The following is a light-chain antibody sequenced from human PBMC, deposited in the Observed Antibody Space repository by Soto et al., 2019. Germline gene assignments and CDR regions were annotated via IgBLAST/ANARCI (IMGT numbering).Light chain of an antibody. Sequence: DIQMTQSPSALAASVGDRVTITCRASQSISSYLNWYQQKPGKAPKLLIYAASSLQSGVPPSFSGSGSGTDFTLTIRSLQPEDFATYYCQQSYSTPSITFGQGTRREIK. CDR1: QSISSY. CDR2: AAS. CDR3: QQSYSTPSIT. J-gene: IGKJ5*01. V-gene: IGKV1-39*01.